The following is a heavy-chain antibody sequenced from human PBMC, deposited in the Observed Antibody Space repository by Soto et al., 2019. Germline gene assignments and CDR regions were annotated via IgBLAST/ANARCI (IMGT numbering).Heavy chain of an antibody. Sequence: SETLSLTCAVYGGSFSGYYWSWIRQPPGKGLEWIGEINHSGSTNYNPSLKSRVTISVDTSKNQFSLNLSSVTAADTAVYYCARGPYCSGGTCYRGMDVWGQGTTVTVSS. CDR1: GGSFSGYY. CDR3: ARGPYCSGGTCYRGMDV. CDR2: INHSGST. D-gene: IGHD2-15*01. J-gene: IGHJ6*02. V-gene: IGHV4-34*01.